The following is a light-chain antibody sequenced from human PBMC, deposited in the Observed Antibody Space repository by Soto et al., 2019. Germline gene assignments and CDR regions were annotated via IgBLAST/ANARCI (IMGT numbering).Light chain of an antibody. Sequence: EIVMTQSPATLSVSPGERATLSCRASQSVSTNLAWYQQKPGQAPRLLIYGASTRATGIPARFSGSGSGTEFTITISSLQSEEVAIYFCQQYNNWPPDRTFGQGTKVEIK. J-gene: IGKJ1*01. CDR1: QSVSTN. CDR3: QQYNNWPPDRT. V-gene: IGKV3-15*01. CDR2: GAS.